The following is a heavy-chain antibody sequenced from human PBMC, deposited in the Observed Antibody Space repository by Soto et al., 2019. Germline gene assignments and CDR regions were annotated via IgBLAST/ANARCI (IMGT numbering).Heavy chain of an antibody. Sequence: QVQLVESGGGVVQPGRSLRLSCAASGFTFSSYGMHWVRQAPGKGLEWVAVISYDGSNKYYADSVKCRVTISRDNSKNTLYLQMNSLRAEDTDVYYCAKSVWELERPHFDDWGQGTMVTVSS. CDR3: AKSVWELERPHFDD. CDR2: ISYDGSNK. CDR1: GFTFSSYG. J-gene: IGHJ4*02. D-gene: IGHD1-1*01. V-gene: IGHV3-30*18.